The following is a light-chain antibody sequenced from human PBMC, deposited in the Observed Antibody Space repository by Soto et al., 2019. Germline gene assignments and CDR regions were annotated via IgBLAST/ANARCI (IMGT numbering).Light chain of an antibody. CDR3: QQYYRVPQLT. CDR2: WAS. J-gene: IGKJ4*01. CDR1: QSLFYSPNNKTY. V-gene: IGKV4-1*01. Sequence: DIVMTQSPDSLAVSLDERATINCKSSQSLFYSPNNKTYLAWYQHNAGRSPKLLIYWASNRESGVPDRFSGSGYGTDFTLTISSLQAEDVAVYYCQQYYRVPQLTFGAGTKVEIK.